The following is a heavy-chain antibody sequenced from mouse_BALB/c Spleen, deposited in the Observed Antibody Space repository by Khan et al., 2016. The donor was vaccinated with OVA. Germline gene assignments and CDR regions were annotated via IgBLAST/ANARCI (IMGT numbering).Heavy chain of an antibody. CDR1: GYTFTDYV. V-gene: IGHV1-81*01. Sequence: QVRLQQSGPELVKPGASVTMSCKASGYTFTDYVISWVKQRTGQGLEWIGAIYHGSGSIYYNEKFKGKATLTADTSSNTAYMELSSLTSEDSEVFFCATIFYSNSSPIDYWCHRTSVTVSS. D-gene: IGHD2-1*01. CDR3: ATIFYSNSSPIDY. J-gene: IGHJ4*01. CDR2: IYHGSGSI.